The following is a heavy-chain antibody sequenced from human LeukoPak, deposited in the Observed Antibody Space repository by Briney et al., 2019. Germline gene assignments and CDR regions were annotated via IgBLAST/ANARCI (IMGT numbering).Heavy chain of an antibody. D-gene: IGHD4-23*01. CDR1: GASISSYY. CDR3: ARNGGNSDYDY. V-gene: IGHV4-59*12. J-gene: IGHJ4*02. Sequence: SETLSLTCTVSGASISSYYWSWIRQPPGKGLEWIASRHYRGTTNYNPSLESRVTMLLDKSKNQFSLKLNSVTAADTAVYYCARNGGNSDYDYWGQGTLVTVSA. CDR2: RHYRGTT.